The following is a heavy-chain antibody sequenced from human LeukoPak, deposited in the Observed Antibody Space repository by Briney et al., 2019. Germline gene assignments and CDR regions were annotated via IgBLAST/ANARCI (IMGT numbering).Heavy chain of an antibody. Sequence: SETLSLTCTVSGASISNYYWTWIRQPPGKGLEWIGYMYYSGSTKYNPSLKSRVTISVDTSKNQFSLRLSSVTAADTAVYYCARHLRGVIPHFDYWGQGNLVTVSS. V-gene: IGHV4-59*08. CDR1: GASISNYY. CDR3: ARHLRGVIPHFDY. CDR2: MYYSGST. J-gene: IGHJ4*02. D-gene: IGHD3-10*01.